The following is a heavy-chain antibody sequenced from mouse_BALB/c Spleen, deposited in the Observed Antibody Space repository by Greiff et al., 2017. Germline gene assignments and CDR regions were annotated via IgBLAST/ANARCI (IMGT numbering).Heavy chain of an antibody. CDR3: FLNWDGGDFDY. J-gene: IGHJ2*01. CDR2: IDPENGVT. CDR1: GFNIKDYY. V-gene: IGHV14-4*02. Sequence: VQLQQSGAELVRSGASVKLSCTASGFNIKDYYMHWVKQRPEQGLEWIGWIDPENGVTEYAPKFQGKATMTADTSSNTAYLQLSSLTSEDTAVYYCFLNWDGGDFDYWGQGTTLTVSS. D-gene: IGHD4-1*02.